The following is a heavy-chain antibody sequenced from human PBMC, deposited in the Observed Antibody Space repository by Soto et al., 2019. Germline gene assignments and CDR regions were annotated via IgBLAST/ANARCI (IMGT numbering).Heavy chain of an antibody. J-gene: IGHJ4*02. V-gene: IGHV4-39*01. Sequence: SETLSLSCNVSCASLDRSNYYWDWIRQSPGKGLEWIGTTYYNGNAYYNPSLRSRVTMSVDTSKNQFSLKLMSVTAADTAVYYCARHFVAVVIKGWGYWGQGTLVTVS. CDR3: ARHFVAVVIKGWGY. CDR2: TYYNGNA. D-gene: IGHD3-22*01. CDR1: CASLDRSNYY.